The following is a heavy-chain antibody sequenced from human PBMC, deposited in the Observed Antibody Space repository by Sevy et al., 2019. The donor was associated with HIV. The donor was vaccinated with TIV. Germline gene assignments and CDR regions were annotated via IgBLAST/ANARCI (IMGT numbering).Heavy chain of an antibody. Sequence: SETLSLTCTVSGGSINSDHWNWIRQPPGKGLEWIGNVYYAGGTNYNPSLKNRVTISVDRTKNQFSLKLTSVTAADTAVYYCARRNDFDIWAQGTMVTVSS. CDR1: GGSINSDH. CDR2: VYYAGGT. V-gene: IGHV4-59*08. CDR3: ARRNDFDI. J-gene: IGHJ3*02.